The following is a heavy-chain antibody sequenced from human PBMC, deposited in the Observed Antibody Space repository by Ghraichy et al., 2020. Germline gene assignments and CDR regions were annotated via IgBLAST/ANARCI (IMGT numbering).Heavy chain of an antibody. Sequence: GESLNISCAASGFTFSSYEMNWVRQAPGKGLEWVSYISSSGSTIYYADSVKGRFTISRDNAKNSLYLQMNSLRAEDTAVYYCARVLRFLEWLEFWQYYYYGMDVWGQGTTVTVSS. J-gene: IGHJ6*02. V-gene: IGHV3-48*03. CDR2: ISSSGSTI. CDR3: ARVLRFLEWLEFWQYYYYGMDV. D-gene: IGHD3-3*01. CDR1: GFTFSSYE.